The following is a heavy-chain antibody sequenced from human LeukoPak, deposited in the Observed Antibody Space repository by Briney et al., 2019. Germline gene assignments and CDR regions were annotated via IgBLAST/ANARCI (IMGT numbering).Heavy chain of an antibody. Sequence: PGGSLRLSCAASGFTFSSYAMHWVRQAPGKGLDWVAVISYDGSNKYYADSVKGRFTISRDNSKNTLYLQMNSLRAEDTAVYYCARDAYSNYLGPREYYYGMDVWGQGTTVTVSS. CDR1: GFTFSSYA. V-gene: IGHV3-30*04. CDR2: ISYDGSNK. J-gene: IGHJ6*02. CDR3: ARDAYSNYLGPREYYYGMDV. D-gene: IGHD4-11*01.